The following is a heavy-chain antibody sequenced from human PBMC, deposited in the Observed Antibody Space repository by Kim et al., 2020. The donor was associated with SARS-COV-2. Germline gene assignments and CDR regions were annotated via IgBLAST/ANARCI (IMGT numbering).Heavy chain of an antibody. V-gene: IGHV1-3*01. CDR3: ARDGTTRKGGYYFDY. CDR1: GYTFTNYA. CDR2: ISVGYGNT. D-gene: IGHD1-1*01. Sequence: ASVKVSCKASGYTFTNYAMHCVRQAPGHGLEWMGWISVGYGNTKYLQKFQGRVTITRDTSASTVYMELSSLRSEEPAGSYCARDGTTRKGGYYFDYWGQG. J-gene: IGHJ4*02.